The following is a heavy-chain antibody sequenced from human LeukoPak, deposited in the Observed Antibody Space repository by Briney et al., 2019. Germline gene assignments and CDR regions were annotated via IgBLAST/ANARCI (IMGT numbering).Heavy chain of an antibody. D-gene: IGHD1-26*01. CDR3: ARGGYSGTYYFDY. CDR2: VWYDGSNI. Sequence: GGSLRLSCAVSGFTFSAYAMGWVRQAPGKGLEWVAVVWYDGSNIHYVDSVKGRFTISRDNSKSTLYLQMNSLTAEDTAVYYCARGGYSGTYYFDYWGQGTLVTVSS. CDR1: GFTFSAYA. V-gene: IGHV3-33*08. J-gene: IGHJ4*02.